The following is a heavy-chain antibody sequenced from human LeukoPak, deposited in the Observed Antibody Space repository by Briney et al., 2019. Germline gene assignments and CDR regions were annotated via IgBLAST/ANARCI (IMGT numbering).Heavy chain of an antibody. Sequence: SETLSLTCSVSGGSISSSSYYWGWIRQPPGKGLEWIGNIYYSGSTYYNPSLKSRVIISVDTSKNQFSLKLSSVTAADTAVYYCRIAVAGRYDYWGQGTLVTVSP. CDR2: IYYSGST. CDR1: GGSISSSSYY. D-gene: IGHD6-19*01. J-gene: IGHJ4*02. V-gene: IGHV4-39*01. CDR3: RIAVAGRYDY.